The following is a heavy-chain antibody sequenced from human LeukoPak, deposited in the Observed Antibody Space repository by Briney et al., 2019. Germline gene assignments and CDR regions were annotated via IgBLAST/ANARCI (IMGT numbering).Heavy chain of an antibody. V-gene: IGHV1-2*02. J-gene: IGHJ5*02. CDR2: INPNSGGT. CDR3: ARASGSGRNWFDP. CDR1: GYTFTGYY. Sequence: ASVKVSCKASGYTFTGYYMHWVRQAPGQGLEWMGWINPNSGGTNYAQKFQGRVTMTRNTSTSTAYMELSSLRSEDTAVYYCARASGSGRNWFDPWGQGTLVTVSS. D-gene: IGHD3-10*01.